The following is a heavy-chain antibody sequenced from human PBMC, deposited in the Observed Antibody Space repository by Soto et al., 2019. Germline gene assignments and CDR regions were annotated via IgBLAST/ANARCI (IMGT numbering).Heavy chain of an antibody. D-gene: IGHD1-7*01. V-gene: IGHV1-18*04. CDR1: GYTFTYSG. Sequence: ASVKVSCKASGYTFTYSGFIWVRQAPGQGLEWMGWISAHSGNTNYAQTLQGRVTMTTDTSTNTAYMELRSLTSDDTAVYYCARAGASDWNYISSSSWGQGTLVTVSS. J-gene: IGHJ4*02. CDR3: ARAGASDWNYISSSS. CDR2: ISAHSGNT.